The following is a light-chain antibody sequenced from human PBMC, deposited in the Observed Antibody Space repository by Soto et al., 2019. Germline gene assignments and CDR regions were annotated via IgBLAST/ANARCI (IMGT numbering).Light chain of an antibody. CDR2: GAS. Sequence: EIVMTQSPATLSVSPGERANPSCRASQYIGSNLAWYQQKPGQAPRLLISGASTRATGITARFIGSGSGTEFTLTISSLQSEDFAVYYCEQYNNWPITFGQGTRLEIK. J-gene: IGKJ5*01. CDR1: QYIGSN. V-gene: IGKV3-15*01. CDR3: EQYNNWPIT.